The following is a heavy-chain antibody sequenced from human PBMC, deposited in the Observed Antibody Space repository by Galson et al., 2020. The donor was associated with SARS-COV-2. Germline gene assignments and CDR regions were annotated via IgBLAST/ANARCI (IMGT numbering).Heavy chain of an antibody. CDR3: ARSGYSGYSYFQH. CDR2: IYHSGST. J-gene: IGHJ1*01. V-gene: IGHV4-30-2*01. D-gene: IGHD5-12*01. CDR1: GGSISSGGYS. Sequence: SETLSLTCAVSGGSISSGGYSWSWIRQPPGKGLEWIGYIYHSGSTYYNPSLKSRVTISVDRSKNQFSLKLSSVTAADTAVYYCARSGYSGYSYFQHWGQGTLVTVSS.